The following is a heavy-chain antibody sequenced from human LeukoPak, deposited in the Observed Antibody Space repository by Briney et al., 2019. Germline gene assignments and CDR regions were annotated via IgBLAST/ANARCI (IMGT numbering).Heavy chain of an antibody. CDR1: GYSFTSYW. CDR3: LRGDGGGSLGDY. CDR2: IDPSDSYT. Sequence: GESLKICCKGSGYSFTSYWSRWVRQVLGKGLGWMGRIDPSDSYTNYSPSFQGHVTISADKSISTAYLQWSSLKASDTAMYYCLRGDGGGSLGDYWGQGTLVTVSS. J-gene: IGHJ4*02. V-gene: IGHV5-10-1*01. D-gene: IGHD3-16*01.